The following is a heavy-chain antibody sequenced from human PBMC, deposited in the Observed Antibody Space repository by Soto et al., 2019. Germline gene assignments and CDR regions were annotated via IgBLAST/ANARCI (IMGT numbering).Heavy chain of an antibody. D-gene: IGHD1-7*01. J-gene: IGHJ3*02. V-gene: IGHV1-18*01. CDR1: GYTFTSYG. CDR2: ISAYNGNT. Sequence: ASVKVSCKASGYTFTSYGISWVRQAPGQGLEWMGWISAYNGNTNYAQKLQGRVTMTTDTSTSTAYMELRSLRSDDTAVYYCATLTPYNWNYGSNIAFDIWGQGTMVIVSS. CDR3: ATLTPYNWNYGSNIAFDI.